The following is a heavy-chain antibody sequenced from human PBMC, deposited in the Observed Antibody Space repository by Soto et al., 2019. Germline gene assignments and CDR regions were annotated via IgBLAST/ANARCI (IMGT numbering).Heavy chain of an antibody. V-gene: IGHV5-10-1*01. CDR2: IDPSDSYT. Sequence: PGESLKISCKGSGYSFTSYWISWVRQMPGKGLEWMGRIDPSDSYTNYSPSFQGHVTISADKSISTAYLQWSSLKASDTAMYHCARSLWARRYQLLGYRSGGSCYSIPYYWGQGTLVTVS. J-gene: IGHJ4*02. CDR3: ARSLWARRYQLLGYRSGGSCYSIPYY. CDR1: GYSFTSYW. D-gene: IGHD2-15*01.